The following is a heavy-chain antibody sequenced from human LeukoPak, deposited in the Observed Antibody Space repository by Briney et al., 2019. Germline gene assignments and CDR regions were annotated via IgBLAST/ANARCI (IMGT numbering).Heavy chain of an antibody. CDR2: INPDGSRT. Sequence: GRTLRLSRAASGLTFSTYWVHCVRQAPGKGLGWVSRINPDGSRTDSADSVKGRFTISRDNAKNMLYLQMNSLRAEDTAVYFCAIDLRGNRDYWGRGTLVTVSS. J-gene: IGHJ4*02. D-gene: IGHD4-23*01. CDR1: GLTFSTYW. V-gene: IGHV3-74*01. CDR3: AIDLRGNRDY.